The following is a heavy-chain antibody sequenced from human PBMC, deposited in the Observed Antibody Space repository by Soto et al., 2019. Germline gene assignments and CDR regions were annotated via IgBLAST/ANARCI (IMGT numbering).Heavy chain of an antibody. V-gene: IGHV1-3*01. CDR2: INAGNGNT. J-gene: IGHJ4*02. CDR3: AREVIAATWVFDY. D-gene: IGHD6-25*01. Sequence: ASVKVSCKASGYTFTSYAMHWVRQAPGQRLEWMGWINAGNGNTKYSQKFQGRVTITRDTSASTAYMELSSLRSEDTAVYYCAREVIAATWVFDYWGQGTLVTVSS. CDR1: GYTFTSYA.